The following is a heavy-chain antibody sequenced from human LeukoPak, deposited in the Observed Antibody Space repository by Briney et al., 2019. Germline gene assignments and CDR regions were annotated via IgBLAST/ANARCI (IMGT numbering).Heavy chain of an antibody. CDR3: STSFYDSSGYRY. Sequence: GGSLRLSCAASGFTFSNYAMSWVRQAPGKGLEWVGRIKSKVDGGTIDYAAPVKGRFTISRDDSKNTLSLEMISLKTEDTAVYYCSTSFYDSSGYRYWGQGTLVTVSS. V-gene: IGHV3-15*01. CDR2: IKSKVDGGTI. D-gene: IGHD3-22*01. J-gene: IGHJ4*02. CDR1: GFTFSNYA.